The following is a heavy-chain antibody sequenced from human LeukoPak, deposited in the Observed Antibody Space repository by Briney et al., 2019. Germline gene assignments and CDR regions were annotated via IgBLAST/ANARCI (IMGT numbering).Heavy chain of an antibody. CDR1: GYTLTELS. J-gene: IGHJ4*02. V-gene: IGHV1-24*01. Sequence: GASVKVSCKVSGYTLTELSMHWVRQAPGKGLEWMGGFDPEDGETIYAQKFQGRVTMTEDTSTDTAYMELSSLRSEDTAVYYCARGDYDFWSGYYTFDYWGQGTLVTVSS. CDR2: FDPEDGET. D-gene: IGHD3-3*01. CDR3: ARGDYDFWSGYYTFDY.